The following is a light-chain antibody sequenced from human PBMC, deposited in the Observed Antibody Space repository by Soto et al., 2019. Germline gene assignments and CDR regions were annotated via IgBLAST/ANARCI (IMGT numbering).Light chain of an antibody. Sequence: DIQMTQSPSTLSASIGDTVISTCRASQSINSGLAWYQQKPGKAPKLLIHKASTLESGVPSRLSGSESGTEFTLTISSLQPDDFATFYCQQYDRFPYTFGQGTKLEIK. CDR1: QSINSG. CDR2: KAS. J-gene: IGKJ2*01. V-gene: IGKV1-5*03. CDR3: QQYDRFPYT.